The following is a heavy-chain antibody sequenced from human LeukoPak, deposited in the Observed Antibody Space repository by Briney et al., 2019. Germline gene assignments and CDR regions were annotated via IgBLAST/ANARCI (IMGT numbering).Heavy chain of an antibody. CDR1: GFTFSSYW. CDR3: ASIGDCSSTSCFPLGP. Sequence: GGSLRLSCAASGFTFSSYWMSWVRQAPGKGLEWVANIKQDGSEKYYVDSVKGRFTISRDNAKNSLYLQMNSLRAEDTAVYYCASIGDCSSTSCFPLGPWGQGTLVTVSS. CDR2: IKQDGSEK. J-gene: IGHJ5*02. D-gene: IGHD2-2*01. V-gene: IGHV3-7*01.